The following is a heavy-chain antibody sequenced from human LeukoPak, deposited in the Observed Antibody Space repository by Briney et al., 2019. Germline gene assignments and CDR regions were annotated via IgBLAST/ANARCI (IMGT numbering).Heavy chain of an antibody. J-gene: IGHJ2*01. CDR1: GRSISSYY. CDR2: IYYSGST. CDR3: ARGPATAATRYFDL. V-gene: IGHV4-59*01. D-gene: IGHD2-15*01. Sequence: SETLSLTCTVSGRSISSYYWSWLRQPPGKGLEWIGYIYYSGSTNNNPSLTSRVTISLDTSKNQFSLKLSSVTAADTAVYYCARGPATAATRYFDLWGRGTLVTVSS.